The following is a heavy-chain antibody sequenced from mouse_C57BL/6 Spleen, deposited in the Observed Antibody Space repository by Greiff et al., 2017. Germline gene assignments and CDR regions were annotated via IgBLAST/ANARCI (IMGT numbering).Heavy chain of an antibody. CDR3: TTAGRDPLAY. CDR1: GFNIKDDY. V-gene: IGHV14-4*01. J-gene: IGHJ3*01. Sequence: VQLQQSGAELVRPGASVKLSCTASGFNIKDDYMHWVKQRPEQGLEWIGWIDPENGDTEYASKFQGKATITADTSSNTAYLQLSSLTSEDTAVYYCTTAGRDPLAYWGQGTLGTVSA. CDR2: IDPENGDT. D-gene: IGHD3-3*01.